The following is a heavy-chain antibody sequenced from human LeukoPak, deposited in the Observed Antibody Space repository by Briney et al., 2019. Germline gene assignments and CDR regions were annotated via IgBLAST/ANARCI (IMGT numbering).Heavy chain of an antibody. CDR1: GGSISSSSYY. CDR2: IYYSGST. J-gene: IGHJ4*02. D-gene: IGHD1-26*01. CDR3: AREGSGQSGSYYGMADY. Sequence: PSETLSLTCTVSGGSISSSSYYWGWIRQPPGKGLEWIGSIYYSGSTNYNPSLKSRVTISVDTSKNQFSLKLSSVTAADTAVYYCAREGSGQSGSYYGMADYWGQGTLVTVSS. V-gene: IGHV4-39*07.